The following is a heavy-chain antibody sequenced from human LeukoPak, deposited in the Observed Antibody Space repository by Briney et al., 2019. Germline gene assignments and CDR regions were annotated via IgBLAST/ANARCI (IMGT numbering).Heavy chain of an antibody. CDR1: GFTFSSYS. CDR3: AAETPSSTSSPLGLDP. CDR2: ISSSSSTI. D-gene: IGHD2-2*01. Sequence: GGSLRLSCAAAGFTFSSYSMNWVRQAPGKGLEWVSYISSSSSTIYYADSVKGRFTISRDNAKNSLYLQMNSLRAEDTAVYYCAAETPSSTSSPLGLDPWGQGTLVTVSS. J-gene: IGHJ5*02. V-gene: IGHV3-48*01.